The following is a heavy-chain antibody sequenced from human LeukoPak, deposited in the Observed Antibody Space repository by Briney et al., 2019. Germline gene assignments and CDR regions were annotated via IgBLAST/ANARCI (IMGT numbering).Heavy chain of an antibody. V-gene: IGHV1-2*04. D-gene: IGHD3-9*01. J-gene: IGHJ4*02. CDR1: GYTFTGYY. Sequence: ASVKVSCKASGYTFTGYYMHWVRQAPGQGLEWMGWINPNSGGTNYAQKFQGWVTMTRDTSISTAYMELSRLRSDDTAVYYCARDLRRVRYFDWLASDYYFGYWGQGTLVTVSS. CDR3: ARDLRRVRYFDWLASDYYFGY. CDR2: INPNSGGT.